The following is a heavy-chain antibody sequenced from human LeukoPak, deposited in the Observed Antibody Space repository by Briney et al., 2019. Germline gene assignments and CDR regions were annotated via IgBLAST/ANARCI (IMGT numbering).Heavy chain of an antibody. CDR3: ARDHWGFMITFPLN. J-gene: IGHJ4*02. Sequence: GGSLRLSCAASGFTFSSFWVHWVRQAPGKGLVWISRINSDGSSTSYADSVKGRFTISRDNSKNTVYLQMNSLRAEDTAVYYCARDHWGFMITFPLNWGQGTLVTVSS. V-gene: IGHV3-74*01. CDR1: GFTFSSFW. CDR2: INSDGSST. D-gene: IGHD3-16*01.